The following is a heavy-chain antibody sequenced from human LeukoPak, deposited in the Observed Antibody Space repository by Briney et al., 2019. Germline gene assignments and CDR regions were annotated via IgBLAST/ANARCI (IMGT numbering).Heavy chain of an antibody. CDR3: ARHRSSWLIDY. CDR1: GFTFSSYS. V-gene: IGHV3-23*01. Sequence: GGSLRLSCAASGFTFSSYSMNWVRQAPWERLQWVSGISDSGGNTYYADSVRGRFTISRDNSKNTLYLQMNSLRAEDTAVYYCARHRSSWLIDYWGQGTLVTVSS. CDR2: ISDSGGNT. D-gene: IGHD6-6*01. J-gene: IGHJ4*02.